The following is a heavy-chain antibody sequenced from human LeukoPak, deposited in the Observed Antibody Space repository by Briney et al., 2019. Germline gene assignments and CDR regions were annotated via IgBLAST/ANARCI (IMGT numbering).Heavy chain of an antibody. CDR1: GYSFASYW. J-gene: IGHJ4*02. V-gene: IGHV5-51*01. Sequence: GESLKISFQGSGYSFASYWIAWVRQMPGKGLEWMGVIFPGDSDTRYSPSFQGQVTISADKSISTAYLQWSSLKASDTAMYYCAREGEYWGQGTLVTVSS. D-gene: IGHD6-6*01. CDR3: AREGEY. CDR2: IFPGDSDT.